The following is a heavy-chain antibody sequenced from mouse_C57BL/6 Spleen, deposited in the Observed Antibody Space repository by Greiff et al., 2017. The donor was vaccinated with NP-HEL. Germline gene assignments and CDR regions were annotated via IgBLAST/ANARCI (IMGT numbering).Heavy chain of an antibody. D-gene: IGHD4-1*01. CDR3: TRFWAHY. V-gene: IGHV1-15*01. J-gene: IGHJ2*01. CDR1: GYTFTDYE. Sequence: LQESGAELVRPGASVTLSCKASGYTFTDYEMHWVKQTPVHGLEWIGAIDPETGGTAYNQKFKGKAILTADKSSSTAYMELRSLTSEDSAVYYCTRFWAHYWGQGTTLTVSS. CDR2: IDPETGGT.